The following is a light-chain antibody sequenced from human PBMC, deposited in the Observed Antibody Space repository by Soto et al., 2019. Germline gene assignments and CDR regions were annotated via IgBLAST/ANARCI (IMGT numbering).Light chain of an antibody. CDR3: QRYGLSPPFS. V-gene: IGKV1-12*01. Sequence: DVQMTQSPSSVSASIGDRVTIACRASQDVGHWLAWYQQRPGRAPKLLISAASALQSGVPSRFSGSGSGTVFHLTISSLLPDDFAVYYCQRYGLSPPFSFGPGTKVEIK. J-gene: IGKJ3*01. CDR1: QDVGHW. CDR2: AAS.